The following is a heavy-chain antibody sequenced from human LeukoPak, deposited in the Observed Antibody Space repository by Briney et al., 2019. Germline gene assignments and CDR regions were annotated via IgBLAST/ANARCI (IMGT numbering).Heavy chain of an antibody. CDR1: GYSISSGYY. D-gene: IGHD6-13*01. V-gene: IGHV4-38-2*01. CDR3: ARAYSGYSSSWGSYYFDY. J-gene: IGHJ4*02. CDR2: NYHSGNT. Sequence: SETLSLSCAVSGYSISSGYYWSWIRQPPGKGLEWIGSNYHSGNTYYNPCLKSRVTISVDTSKNQFSLKLSSVTAADTAVYYCARAYSGYSSSWGSYYFDYWGQGTLVTVSS.